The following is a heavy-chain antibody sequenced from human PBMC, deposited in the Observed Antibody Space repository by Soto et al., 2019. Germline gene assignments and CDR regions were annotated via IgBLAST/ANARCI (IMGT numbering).Heavy chain of an antibody. J-gene: IGHJ4*02. Sequence: QVQLVQSGAEVKKPGSSVKVSCKASGGTFSSYAISWVRQAPGQGLEWMGGIIPIFGTANYAQKFQGRVPITADESTSTASRELSSLRSEDTAVYYCAGSMGGYDFWVESYFDYWCQGTLVTVSS. CDR3: AGSMGGYDFWVESYFDY. D-gene: IGHD3-3*01. CDR2: IIPIFGTA. V-gene: IGHV1-69*01. CDR1: GGTFSSYA.